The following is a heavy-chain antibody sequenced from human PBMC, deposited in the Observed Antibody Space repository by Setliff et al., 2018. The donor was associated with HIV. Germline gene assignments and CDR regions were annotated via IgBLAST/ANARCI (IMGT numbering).Heavy chain of an antibody. V-gene: IGHV4-34*01. CDR3: ERRRGGTSRSFLDY. J-gene: IGHJ4*02. D-gene: IGHD3-10*01. CDR2: INDTGST. CDR1: GGSFSGYY. Sequence: SETLSLTCAVYGGSFSGYYWTWIRQPPGKGLEWIGEINDTGSTSYNPSLKSRVTISVDTSKNQFSLNLYSVTAADTAVYYCERRRGGTSRSFLDYWGQGNLVTVSS.